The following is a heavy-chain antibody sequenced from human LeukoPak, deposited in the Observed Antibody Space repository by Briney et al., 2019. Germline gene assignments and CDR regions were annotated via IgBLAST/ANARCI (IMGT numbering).Heavy chain of an antibody. CDR1: GGSISGGSFY. CDR2: IHYSGST. V-gene: IGHV4-39*01. Sequence: SETLSLTCTVSGGSISGGSFYWGWIRQPPGKGLEWIGSIHYSGSTYYNPSLKSRVTISVDTSKNQFSLKLSSVTAADTAVYYCARRLATAGDCWGQGTLVTVSS. D-gene: IGHD6-13*01. CDR3: ARRLATAGDC. J-gene: IGHJ4*02.